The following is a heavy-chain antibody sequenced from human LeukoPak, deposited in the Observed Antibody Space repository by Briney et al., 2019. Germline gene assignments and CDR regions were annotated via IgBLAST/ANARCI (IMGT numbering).Heavy chain of an antibody. CDR2: IYWDDDK. D-gene: IGHD1-1*01. Sequence: ESGPTLVKPTQTLTLTCTFSGFSLSTSGVGVGWIRQPPGKALEWLALIYWDDDKRYSPSLKSRLTITKDTSKSQVVLTMTNMDPVDTATYYCAHRVQLERPGWFDPWGQGTLVTVSS. J-gene: IGHJ5*02. CDR3: AHRVQLERPGWFDP. V-gene: IGHV2-5*02. CDR1: GFSLSTSGVG.